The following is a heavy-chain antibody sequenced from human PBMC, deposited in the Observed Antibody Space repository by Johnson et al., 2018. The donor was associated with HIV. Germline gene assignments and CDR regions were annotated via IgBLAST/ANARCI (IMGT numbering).Heavy chain of an antibody. V-gene: IGHV3-30*02. Sequence: QVQLVESGGGVVQPGGSLRLSCAASGFTFSKYGMHWVRQAPGTGLDWVAFIRYDGSSRYYADSVKGRFTISRDNAKNSLYLQMNSLRAEDTAVYYCAKDVVVGATFAFDIWGQGTMVTVSS. CDR1: GFTFSKYG. D-gene: IGHD1-26*01. CDR2: IRYDGSSR. CDR3: AKDVVVGATFAFDI. J-gene: IGHJ3*02.